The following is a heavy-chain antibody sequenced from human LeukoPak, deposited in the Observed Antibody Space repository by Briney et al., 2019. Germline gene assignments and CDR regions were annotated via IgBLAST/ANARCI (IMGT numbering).Heavy chain of an antibody. CDR1: GYTFTSYG. J-gene: IGHJ4*02. CDR2: ISAYNGNT. Sequence: ASVKVSCKASGYTFTSYGISWVRQAPGQGLEWMGWISAYNGNTNYAQKLQGRVTMTTDTSTSTAYMELRSLRSDDTAVYYCARDRGDYYYDSSGYPSFDYWGQGTLDTVSS. CDR3: ARDRGDYYYDSSGYPSFDY. V-gene: IGHV1-18*01. D-gene: IGHD3-22*01.